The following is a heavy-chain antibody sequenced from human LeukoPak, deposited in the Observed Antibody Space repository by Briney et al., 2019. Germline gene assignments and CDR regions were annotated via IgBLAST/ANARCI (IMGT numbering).Heavy chain of an antibody. D-gene: IGHD2-21*02. J-gene: IGHJ4*02. CDR3: ARRLHYFDY. Sequence: SETPSLTCTVSGGSISSTYDHWDWIRQPPGKGLEWMGSIRYSGTTYYNPSLKGRVTIFVDTSNNQFSLRLSSVTAADTAVYYCARRLHYFDYWGQGSLVTVSS. CDR2: IRYSGTT. V-gene: IGHV4-39*01. CDR1: GGSISSTYDH.